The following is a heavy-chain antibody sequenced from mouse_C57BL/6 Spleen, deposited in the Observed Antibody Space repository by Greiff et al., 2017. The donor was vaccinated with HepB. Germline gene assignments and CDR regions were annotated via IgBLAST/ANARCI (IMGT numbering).Heavy chain of an antibody. D-gene: IGHD1-1*01. Sequence: QVQLQQSGAELVRPGASVTLSCKASGYTFTDYEMHWVKQTPVHGLEWIGAIDPETGGTAYNQKFKGKAILTADKSSSTAYMELRSLTSDDSAVYYCTRNFGSSNCYFDVWGTGTTVTVSS. V-gene: IGHV1-15*01. J-gene: IGHJ1*03. CDR1: GYTFTDYE. CDR2: IDPETGGT. CDR3: TRNFGSSNCYFDV.